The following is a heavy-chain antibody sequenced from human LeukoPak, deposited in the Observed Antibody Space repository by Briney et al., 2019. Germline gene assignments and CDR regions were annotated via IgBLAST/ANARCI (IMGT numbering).Heavy chain of an antibody. CDR1: GFTFSSYN. CDR3: ARDERLLSFLK. CDR2: ISSSSSYI. V-gene: IGHV3-21*01. Sequence: GGSLRLSCAASGFTFSSYNMNWVRQAPGKGLEWVSSISSSSSYIYYADSVKGRFTISRDNAKNSLFLQMNSLRAEDTAIYYCARDERLLSFLKWGQGTLVTVSS. D-gene: IGHD3-3*01. J-gene: IGHJ4*02.